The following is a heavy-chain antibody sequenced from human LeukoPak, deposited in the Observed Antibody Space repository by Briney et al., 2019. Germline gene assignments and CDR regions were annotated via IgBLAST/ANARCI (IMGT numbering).Heavy chain of an antibody. CDR3: AYGLRTYDY. D-gene: IGHD2-2*01. CDR2: ISFDGSNK. J-gene: IGHJ4*02. Sequence: PGRSLRLSCAASGFTFSSYAMHWVRQAPGKGLEWVTIISFDGSNKYYADSVKGRFTISRDNSKNTLYLQMNSLRAEDTAVYYCAYGLRTYDYWGQGTLVTVSS. CDR1: GFTFSSYA. V-gene: IGHV3-30*04.